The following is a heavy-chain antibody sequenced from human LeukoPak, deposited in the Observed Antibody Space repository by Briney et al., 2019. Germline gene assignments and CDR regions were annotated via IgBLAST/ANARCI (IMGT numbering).Heavy chain of an antibody. CDR1: GFTFSSYW. CDR2: ISGGSTI. D-gene: IGHD3-16*02. Sequence: PGGSLRLSCAASGFTFSSYWMSWVRQAPGKGLEWVSYISGGSTIYYADSVKGRFTISRDNAKNSLYLQMNSLRAEDTAVYYCASLRGLRLGELSPHQNIDYWGQGTLVTVSS. J-gene: IGHJ4*02. CDR3: ASLRGLRLGELSPHQNIDY. V-gene: IGHV3-48*04.